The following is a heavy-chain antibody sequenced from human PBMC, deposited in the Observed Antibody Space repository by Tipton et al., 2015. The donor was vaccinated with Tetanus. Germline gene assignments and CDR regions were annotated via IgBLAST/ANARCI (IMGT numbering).Heavy chain of an antibody. CDR3: ARRETPLSLGNWFDP. D-gene: IGHD1-26*01. CDR1: GYSFTSYW. Sequence: QLVQSGAEVKKPGESLKISCKGSGYSFTSYWIGWVRQMPGKGLEWMGIIYPGDSDTKYSPSFQGQVTISADKSISTAYLQWSSLKASDTAMHYCARRETPLSLGNWFDPWGQGTLVTVSS. V-gene: IGHV5-51*03. J-gene: IGHJ5*02. CDR2: IYPGDSDT.